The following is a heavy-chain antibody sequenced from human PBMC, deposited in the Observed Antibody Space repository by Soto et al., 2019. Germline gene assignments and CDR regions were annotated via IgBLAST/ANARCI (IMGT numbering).Heavy chain of an antibody. J-gene: IGHJ5*01. CDR2: MNPTSGNT. CDR3: ARSDGHICNWLDS. Sequence: QVQLVQSGAEVKTPGASVKVSCKASGYSFTKYDMNWVRQAPGQGLEWMGWMNPTSGNTGYAQKLQGRLTMTWDTAIGIAHMELSSLRNEDKAVYYGARSDGHICNWLDSWGQGTLVTVSA. CDR1: GYSFTKYD. V-gene: IGHV1-8*01. D-gene: IGHD2-21*01.